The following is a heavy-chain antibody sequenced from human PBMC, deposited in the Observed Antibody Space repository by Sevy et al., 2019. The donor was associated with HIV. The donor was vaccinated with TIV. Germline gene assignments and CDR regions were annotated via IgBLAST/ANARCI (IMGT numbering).Heavy chain of an antibody. CDR1: GGSISSSSYY. Sequence: SESLSLTCTVSGGSISSSSYYWGWIRQPPGKGLEWIGSIYYSGSTYYNPSLKSRVTISVDTSKNQFSLKLSSVTAADTAVYYCARLVEAQGGYSYGYWLNYYDSRGAYIDYWGQGTLVTVSS. D-gene: IGHD5-18*01. CDR3: ARLVEAQGGYSYGYWLNYYDSRGAYIDY. J-gene: IGHJ4*02. CDR2: IYYSGST. V-gene: IGHV4-39*01.